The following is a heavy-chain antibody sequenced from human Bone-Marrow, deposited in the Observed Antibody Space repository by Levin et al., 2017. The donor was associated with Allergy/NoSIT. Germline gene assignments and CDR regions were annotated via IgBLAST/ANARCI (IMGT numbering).Heavy chain of an antibody. CDR2: ITSTGSAV. J-gene: IGHJ3*02. CDR1: EFPFSDYY. D-gene: IGHD3-22*01. Sequence: GGSLRLSCAASEFPFSDYYMSWIRQAPGKGPECVSYITSTGSAVYYADSVKGRFTVSRDNVKNSLNLQMRSLRVEDTAVYYCARVSAYYYDNTGYYVDAFDIWGPGTKVTVSP. CDR3: ARVSAYYYDNTGYYVDAFDI. V-gene: IGHV3-11*01.